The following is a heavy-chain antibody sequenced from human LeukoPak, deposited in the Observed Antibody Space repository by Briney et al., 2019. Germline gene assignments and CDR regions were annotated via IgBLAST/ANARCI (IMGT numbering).Heavy chain of an antibody. CDR2: IYISGST. J-gene: IGHJ6*02. CDR3: ARGDSGGYHYYGMDV. Sequence: PSETLSLTCTVSGGSISSGSDYWSWIRQPAGKGLEWIGRIYISGSTNYNPSLESRVTISLDTSKNQFSLKLSSVTAADTAVYYCARGDSGGYHYYGMDVWGQGTTVTVSS. CDR1: GGSISSGSDY. V-gene: IGHV4-61*02. D-gene: IGHD6-19*01.